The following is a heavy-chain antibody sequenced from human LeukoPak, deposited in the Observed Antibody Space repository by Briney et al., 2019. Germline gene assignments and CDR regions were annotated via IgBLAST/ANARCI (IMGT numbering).Heavy chain of an antibody. J-gene: IGHJ4*02. CDR1: GFTFSTYA. D-gene: IGHD6-13*01. V-gene: IGHV3-64*01. Sequence: GGSQRLSCAASGFTFSTYAMHWVRQAPGKGLQYVSGITSNGGSTYYANSVKGRFTISRDNSKNTLYLQMGSLRAEDMAVYYCARQAAGVVYWGQGTLVTVSS. CDR3: ARQAAGVVY. CDR2: ITSNGGST.